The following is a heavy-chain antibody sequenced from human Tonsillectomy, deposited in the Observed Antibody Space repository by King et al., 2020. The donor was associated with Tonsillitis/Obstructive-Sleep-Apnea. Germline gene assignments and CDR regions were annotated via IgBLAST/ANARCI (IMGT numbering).Heavy chain of an antibody. CDR1: GFTFDDYG. Sequence: VQLVESGGGLVQPGRSLRLSCAASGFTFDDYGMHWVRQAPGKGLEWVSGISWNSGTIGYADSVKGRFTISRDNAKNSLYLQMNSLRAEDTALYYCAKDSGGNCRDYYCMDVWGKGTTVTVSS. J-gene: IGHJ6*03. CDR2: ISWNSGTI. V-gene: IGHV3-9*01. CDR3: AKDSGGNCRDYYCMDV. D-gene: IGHD2-21*01.